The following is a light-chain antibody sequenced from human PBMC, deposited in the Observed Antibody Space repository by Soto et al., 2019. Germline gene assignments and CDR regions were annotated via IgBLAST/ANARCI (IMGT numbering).Light chain of an antibody. CDR2: TAS. CDR3: LHDYSYQRN. V-gene: IGKV1-6*01. CDR1: QAIRND. Sequence: AIQMTQSPSSLSASVGDRVIITCRASQAIRNDLGWYQQKPGKAPKLLIYTASTLQSGVPSRFSGSGSGADFTLTIRSLQLEDSETCYSLHDYSYQRNFGQGPKVDI. J-gene: IGKJ1*01.